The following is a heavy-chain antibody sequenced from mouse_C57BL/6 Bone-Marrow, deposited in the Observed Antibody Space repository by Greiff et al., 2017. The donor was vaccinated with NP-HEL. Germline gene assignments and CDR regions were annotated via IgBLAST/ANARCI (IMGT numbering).Heavy chain of an antibody. J-gene: IGHJ4*01. D-gene: IGHD2-2*01. CDR2: IDPENGDT. V-gene: IGHV14-4*01. Sequence: VQLKESGAELVRPGASVKLSCTASGFNIKDDYMHWVKQRPEQGLEWIGWIDPENGDTEYASKFQGKATITADTSSNTAYLQLSSLTSEDTAVYYCTTGKKIYYGYDDAMDYWGQGTSVTVSS. CDR1: GFNIKDDY. CDR3: TTGKKIYYGYDDAMDY.